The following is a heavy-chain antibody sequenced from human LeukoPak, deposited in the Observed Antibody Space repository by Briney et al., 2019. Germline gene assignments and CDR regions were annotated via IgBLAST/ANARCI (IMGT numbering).Heavy chain of an antibody. D-gene: IGHD3-10*01. CDR3: ANMVHYYGSGSYYNRNWFDP. CDR1: GFTFGSYW. V-gene: IGHV3-7*03. CDR2: IKQDGSEK. Sequence: PGGSLRLSCAASGFTFGSYWMSWVRQAPGKGLEWVANIKQDGSEKNYVDSVKGRFTISRDNSKNTLYLQMNSLRAEDTAVYYCANMVHYYGSGSYYNRNWFDPWGQGTLVTVSS. J-gene: IGHJ5*02.